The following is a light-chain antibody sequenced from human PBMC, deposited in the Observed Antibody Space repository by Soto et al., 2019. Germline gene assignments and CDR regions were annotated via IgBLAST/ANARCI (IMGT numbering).Light chain of an antibody. CDR3: ASWDASVSGWV. Sequence: QSLLSQPPSASGTPGQRVTISCSGSRSNIGSKYVYWYQQLPGTAPKLLIYRNNERPSGVPDRFSGSKSGTSASLAIGDLRSEDEADYYCASWDASVSGWVFGGGTKLTVL. CDR1: RSNIGSKY. J-gene: IGLJ3*02. V-gene: IGLV1-47*01. CDR2: RNN.